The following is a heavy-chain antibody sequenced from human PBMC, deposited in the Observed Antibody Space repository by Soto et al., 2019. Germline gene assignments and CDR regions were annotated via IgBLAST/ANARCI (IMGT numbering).Heavy chain of an antibody. CDR2: IYHSGST. V-gene: IGHV4-30-2*01. J-gene: IGHJ4*02. CDR3: ASSRGGPVPLDY. CDR1: GGSISSGGYS. D-gene: IGHD3-16*01. Sequence: SETLSLTCAVSGGSISSGGYSWSWIRQPPGKGLEWIGYIYHSGSTYYNPSLKSRVTISVDRSKNQFSLKLSSVTAADTAVYYCASSRGGPVPLDYWGQGTLVTVSS.